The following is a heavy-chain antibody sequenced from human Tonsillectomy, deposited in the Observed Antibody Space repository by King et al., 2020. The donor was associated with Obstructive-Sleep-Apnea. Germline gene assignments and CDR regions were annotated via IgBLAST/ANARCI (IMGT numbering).Heavy chain of an antibody. V-gene: IGHV3-30-3*01. CDR2: ISYDGSNK. CDR3: ARGPQLLWFGELLVDY. J-gene: IGHJ4*02. D-gene: IGHD3-10*01. CDR1: GFTFSSYA. Sequence: VQLVESGGGLVQPGRSLILSCAASGFTFSSYAMHLVRQAPGKGLEWVTLISYDGSNKYYADSVKGRFPISRDNSKNTLYLQINSLRAEDMAVYYCARGPQLLWFGELLVDYWGQGTLVTVSS.